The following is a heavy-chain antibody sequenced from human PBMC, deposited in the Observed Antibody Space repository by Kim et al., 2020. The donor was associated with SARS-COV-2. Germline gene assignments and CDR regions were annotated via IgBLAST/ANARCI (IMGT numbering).Heavy chain of an antibody. CDR3: VREPSN. CDR2: SDGSFT. Sequence: SDGSFTDYADSVNGRLTISRDSAKRSVSLQMNSLTPEDTAVYYCVREPSNWGQGTLVTVSS. J-gene: IGHJ4*02. V-gene: IGHV3-11*01.